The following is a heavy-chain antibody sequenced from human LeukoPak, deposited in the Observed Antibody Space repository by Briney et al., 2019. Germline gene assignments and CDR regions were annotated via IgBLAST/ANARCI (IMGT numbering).Heavy chain of an antibody. Sequence: GGSLRLSCAASGFTFSSYTIHWVRQAPGKGLEWVAIISYDGSNKFYADSVKGRFTISRDNSKNTLYLQMNSLRPEDTAVYYCARAEDCSSTSCPRAFDIWGQGTMVTVSS. CDR2: ISYDGSNK. CDR3: ARAEDCSSTSCPRAFDI. CDR1: GFTFSSYT. V-gene: IGHV3-30-3*01. J-gene: IGHJ3*02. D-gene: IGHD2-2*01.